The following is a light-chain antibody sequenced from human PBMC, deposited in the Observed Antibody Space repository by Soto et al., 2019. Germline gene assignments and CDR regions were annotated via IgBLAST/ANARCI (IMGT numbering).Light chain of an antibody. CDR3: QQHGGSLPIT. J-gene: IGKJ5*01. V-gene: IGKV3-20*01. CDR2: GAY. CDR1: QSVSSTY. Sequence: EIVLTQSPGTLSLSPGERATLTCRASQSVSSTYLAWYQQKPGQAPRLIIYGAYSRATDIPDRFSGSGSGTDFTLTISRLEPEDFAVYYCQQHGGSLPITFGQGTRLEIK.